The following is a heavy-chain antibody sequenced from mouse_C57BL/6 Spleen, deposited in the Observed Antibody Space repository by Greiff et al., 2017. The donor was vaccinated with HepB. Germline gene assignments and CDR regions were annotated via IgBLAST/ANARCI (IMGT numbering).Heavy chain of an antibody. Sequence: EVQGVESGGDLVKPGGSLKLSCAASGFTFSSYGMSWVRQTPDKRLEWVATISSGGSYTYYPDSVKGRFTISRDNAKNTLYLQMSSLKSEDTAMYYCARDGAYGYDGFFDYWGQGTTLTVSS. V-gene: IGHV5-6*01. CDR3: ARDGAYGYDGFFDY. D-gene: IGHD2-2*01. J-gene: IGHJ2*01. CDR1: GFTFSSYG. CDR2: ISSGGSYT.